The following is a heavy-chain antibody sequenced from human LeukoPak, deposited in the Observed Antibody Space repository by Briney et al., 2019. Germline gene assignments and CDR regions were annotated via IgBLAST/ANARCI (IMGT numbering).Heavy chain of an antibody. CDR3: AKDSCSGGSCYSELDY. D-gene: IGHD2-15*01. V-gene: IGHV3-23*01. CDR1: GFTFSSYA. J-gene: IGHJ4*02. CDR2: ISGSGGST. Sequence: GGSLRLSCAASGFTFSSYAMSWVRQAPGKGLEWVSAISGSGGSTYYADSVKGRFTISRDNSKNTLYLKMNRLRAEDTAVYYCAKDSCSGGSCYSELDYWGQGTLVTVSS.